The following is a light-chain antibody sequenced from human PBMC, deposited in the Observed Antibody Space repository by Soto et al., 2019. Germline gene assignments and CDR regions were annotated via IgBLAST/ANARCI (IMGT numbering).Light chain of an antibody. Sequence: DIQMTQSPLSLSASVGDRVTISCRASQSISSYLNWYQQKPGKAPKLLIYAASSLQSGVPSRFSGGGSGTDFTLTISSLEPEDFAVYYCQQHAHWPLTFGGGTKVDIK. V-gene: IGKV1-39*01. J-gene: IGKJ4*01. CDR3: QQHAHWPLT. CDR1: QSISSY. CDR2: AAS.